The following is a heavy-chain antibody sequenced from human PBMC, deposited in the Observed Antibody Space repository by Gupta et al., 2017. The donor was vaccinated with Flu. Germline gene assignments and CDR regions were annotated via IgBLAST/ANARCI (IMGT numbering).Heavy chain of an antibody. Sequence: QVQLVQSGVDVKEPGSSVKVSCKASGYTFPGYRMHWVRQAPGQGLEWMGWISPDSGGTKYEQKCQDRVTMTRDTSISTAYMELSRLTADDTAVYYGARGRGATTVTYFDYGGQGTLVTVSS. J-gene: IGHJ4*02. V-gene: IGHV1-2*02. D-gene: IGHD4-17*01. CDR3: ARGRGATTVTYFDY. CDR1: GYTFPGYR. CDR2: ISPDSGGT.